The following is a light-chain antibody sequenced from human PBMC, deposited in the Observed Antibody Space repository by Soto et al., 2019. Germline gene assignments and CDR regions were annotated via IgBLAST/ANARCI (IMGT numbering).Light chain of an antibody. J-gene: IGKJ5*01. CDR1: QSVNNN. Sequence: ETLMTQSPATLSVSPGERATLSCRASQSVNNNLAWYQQKLGQAPRVLIYGASNRATGIPDRFSGSGSGTDFTLTISRLEPEDFAVYYCQQYGSSPPITFGQGTRLEI. CDR2: GAS. V-gene: IGKV3-20*01. CDR3: QQYGSSPPIT.